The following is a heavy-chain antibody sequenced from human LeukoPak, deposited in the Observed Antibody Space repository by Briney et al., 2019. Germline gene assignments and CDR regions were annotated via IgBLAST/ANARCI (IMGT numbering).Heavy chain of an antibody. CDR1: GYTFTSYD. CDR2: MNPNSGNT. V-gene: IGHV1-8*01. J-gene: IGHJ4*02. CDR3: AREWLNYGDLPGY. D-gene: IGHD4-17*01. Sequence: GASVKVSCKASGYTFTSYDINWVRQATGQGLEWMGWMNPNSGNTGYAQKFQGRVTMTRNTSISTAYMELSSLRSDDTAVYYCAREWLNYGDLPGYWGQGTLVTVSS.